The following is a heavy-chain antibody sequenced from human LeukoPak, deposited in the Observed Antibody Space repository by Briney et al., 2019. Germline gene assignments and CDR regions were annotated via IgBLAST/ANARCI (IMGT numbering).Heavy chain of an antibody. CDR3: ARGVPDAIAYFQH. CDR1: GFTFSTFT. Sequence: GGSLRLSCAASGFTFSTFTMNWVRQAPGKGLEWASSVTSSSSDIYYADSVKGRFTISRDNAKSSLYLQMNSLRVEDTAAYYCARGVPDAIAYFQHWGQGTLLTVSS. D-gene: IGHD2-2*02. J-gene: IGHJ1*01. CDR2: VTSSSSDI. V-gene: IGHV3-21*01.